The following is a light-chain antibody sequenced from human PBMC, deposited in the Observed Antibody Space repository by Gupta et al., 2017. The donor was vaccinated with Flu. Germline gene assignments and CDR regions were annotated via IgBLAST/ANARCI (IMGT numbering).Light chain of an antibody. J-gene: IGKJ1*01. V-gene: IGKV1-5*03. Sequence: SPSSLSASVGDRVAITCRASQSIGSWLDWYQRKPGKAPKLLIYKASGLESGVPSRFSGSGSGTDFTLTSNSLQPDDFATYYCQQYKTYWTFGQGTKVEIK. CDR1: QSIGSW. CDR2: KAS. CDR3: QQYKTYWT.